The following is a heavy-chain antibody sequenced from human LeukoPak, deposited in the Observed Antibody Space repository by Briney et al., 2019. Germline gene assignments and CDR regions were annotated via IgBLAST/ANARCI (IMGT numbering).Heavy chain of an antibody. J-gene: IGHJ5*02. CDR3: ARGPMVRGTSHNWFDP. CDR1: GYTFTSYY. V-gene: IGHV1-46*01. CDR2: INPSGGST. Sequence: ASVKVSCKASGYTFTSYYIHWVRQAPGQGFEWMGMINPSGGSTSYAQKFQGRVTMTRDTSTSTVHMELSSLRSEDTAVYYCARGPMVRGTSHNWFDPWGQGTLVTVSS. D-gene: IGHD3-10*01.